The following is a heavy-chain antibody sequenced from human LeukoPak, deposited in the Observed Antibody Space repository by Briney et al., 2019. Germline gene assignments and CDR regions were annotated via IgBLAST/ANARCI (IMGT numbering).Heavy chain of an antibody. CDR1: GFTFSSYS. CDR3: ARDLWNPAAAGLGYYYYYYYGMDV. J-gene: IGHJ6*02. CDR2: ISSSSSYI. V-gene: IGHV3-21*01. D-gene: IGHD6-13*01. Sequence: NSGGSLRLSCAASGFTFSSYSMNWVRQAPGKGLEWVSSISSSSSYISYADSVKGRFTISRDNAKNSLYLQMNSLRAEDTAVYYCARDLWNPAAAGLGYYYYYYYGMDVWGQGTTVTVSS.